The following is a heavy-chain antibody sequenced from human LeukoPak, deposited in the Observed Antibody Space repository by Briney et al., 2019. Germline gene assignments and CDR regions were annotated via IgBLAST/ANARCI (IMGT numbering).Heavy chain of an antibody. V-gene: IGHV4-34*01. CDR2: INHSGST. Sequence: SSETLSLTCAVYGGSFSGYYWSWIRQPPGKGLEWIGEINHSGSTNYNPSLKSRVTISVDTSKNQFSLKLSSVTAADTAVYYCARGQGRYYYYYMDVWGKGTTVTVSS. CDR3: ARGQGRYYYYYMDV. J-gene: IGHJ6*03. CDR1: GGSFSGYY.